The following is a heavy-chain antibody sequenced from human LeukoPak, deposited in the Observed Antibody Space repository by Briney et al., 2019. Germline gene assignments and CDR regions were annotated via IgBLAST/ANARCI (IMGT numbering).Heavy chain of an antibody. J-gene: IGHJ4*02. Sequence: SQTLSLTCTVSGGSISSGGYCWSWFRQPPGKGLEWIAYIYYSGTTYYNPSLKCRVTISVDTSKNQFSLKLSSVTAADTAVYYCARGYVGYSSGWYDYWGQGTLVTVSS. CDR3: ARGYVGYSSGWYDY. V-gene: IGHV4-31*03. CDR1: GGSISSGGYC. D-gene: IGHD6-19*01. CDR2: IYYSGTT.